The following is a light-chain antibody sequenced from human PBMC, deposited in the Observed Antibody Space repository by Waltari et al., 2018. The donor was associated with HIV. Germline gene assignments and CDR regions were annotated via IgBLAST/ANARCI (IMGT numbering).Light chain of an antibody. Sequence: SSVLTQPPSVSVAPGKPARITCGGNNIERKSLHWYQQKPGQAPALVIYYDSDRPSGIPERFSGSNSGDTATLTISRVGDGDEADYYCQVWDSSSDHVLFGGGTKLTVL. CDR1: NIERKS. J-gene: IGLJ3*02. CDR3: QVWDSSSDHVL. CDR2: YDS. V-gene: IGLV3-21*04.